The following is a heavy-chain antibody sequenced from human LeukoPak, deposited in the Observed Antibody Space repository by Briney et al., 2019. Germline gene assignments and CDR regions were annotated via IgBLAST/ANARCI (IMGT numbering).Heavy chain of an antibody. CDR3: ARVNDYDSGSLYRPIDY. J-gene: IGHJ4*02. D-gene: IGHD3-10*01. CDR1: GFTFNNYW. CDR2: IKQDESEK. V-gene: IGHV3-7*01. Sequence: QAGGSLRLSCEASGFTFNNYWMSWFRQAPGKGLEWVANIKQDESEKNYVDSVKGRFTISRDNVKNSLYLQMNSLRAEDTAVYSCARVNDYDSGSLYRPIDYWGQGTQVTVSS.